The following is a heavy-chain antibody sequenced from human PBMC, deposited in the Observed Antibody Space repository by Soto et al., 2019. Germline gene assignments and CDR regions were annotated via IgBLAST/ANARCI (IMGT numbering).Heavy chain of an antibody. V-gene: IGHV3-11*06. D-gene: IGHD4-17*01. Sequence: QVQLVESGGGLVKPGGSLRLSCAASGFTFSDYYMSWIRQAPGKGLEWVSYISSSSSYTNYADSVKGRFTISRDNAKNSLYLQTNSLRAEDTAVYYCARSLDYGDYVFDYWGQGTLVTVSS. CDR1: GFTFSDYY. CDR2: ISSSSSYT. CDR3: ARSLDYGDYVFDY. J-gene: IGHJ4*02.